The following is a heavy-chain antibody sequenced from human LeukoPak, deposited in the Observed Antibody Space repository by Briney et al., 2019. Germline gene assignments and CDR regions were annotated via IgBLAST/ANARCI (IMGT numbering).Heavy chain of an antibody. CDR1: GYTFTGYY. D-gene: IGHD5-12*01. J-gene: IGHJ4*02. Sequence: ASVKLSCKASGYTFTGYYMHWVRQAPGQGLEWMGWINPNSGGTNYAQKLKGRVTMTRDTSISTAYMELSRLRSDDTGVYYCARTGGYSGYDTPDYWGQGTLVTVSS. CDR3: ARTGGYSGYDTPDY. V-gene: IGHV1-2*02. CDR2: INPNSGGT.